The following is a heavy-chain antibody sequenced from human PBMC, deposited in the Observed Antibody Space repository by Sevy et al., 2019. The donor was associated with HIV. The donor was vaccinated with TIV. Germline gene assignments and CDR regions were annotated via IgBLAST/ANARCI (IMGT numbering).Heavy chain of an antibody. CDR3: AIGEVVVAAIDY. D-gene: IGHD2-15*01. CDR1: GFTFSSYA. Sequence: GGSLRLSCAASGFTFSSYAMSWVRQAPGKGLEWVSAISGSGGSTYYAGSVKGRFTISRDNSKNTLYLQMNSLRAEDTAVYYCAIGEVVVAAIDYWGQGTLVTVSS. CDR2: ISGSGGST. J-gene: IGHJ4*02. V-gene: IGHV3-23*01.